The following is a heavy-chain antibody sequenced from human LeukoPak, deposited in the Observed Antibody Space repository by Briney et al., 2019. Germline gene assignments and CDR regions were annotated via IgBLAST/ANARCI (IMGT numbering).Heavy chain of an antibody. J-gene: IGHJ4*02. CDR1: GFTFSNFA. D-gene: IGHD3-3*01. CDR2: ISGSGGST. V-gene: IGHV3-23*01. Sequence: GGSLRLSCAASGFTFSNFAVSWVRQAPGKGLEWVSAISGSGGSTYYADSVKGRFTISRDNSRNTLYLQMNSLRAEDTAVYYCAKHGTYYDFWSGQYYFDYWGQGTLVTVSS. CDR3: AKHGTYYDFWSGQYYFDY.